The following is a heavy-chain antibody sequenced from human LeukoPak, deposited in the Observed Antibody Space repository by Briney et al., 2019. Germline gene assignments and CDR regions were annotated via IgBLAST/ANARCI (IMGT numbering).Heavy chain of an antibody. Sequence: GDLRLSCAASGFTFSTYDMSWVRQAPGKGLEWVSAISGSGGSTFYADSVKGRFTISRDNSKNTLYLQMNSLRAEDTAVYYCAKFRGYSYGPIGYWGQGTLVTVSS. CDR2: ISGSGGST. CDR1: GFTFSTYD. J-gene: IGHJ4*02. CDR3: AKFRGYSYGPIGY. V-gene: IGHV3-23*01. D-gene: IGHD5-18*01.